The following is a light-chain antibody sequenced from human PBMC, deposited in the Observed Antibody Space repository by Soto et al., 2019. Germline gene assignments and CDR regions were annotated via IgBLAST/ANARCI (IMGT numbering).Light chain of an antibody. V-gene: IGKV1-39*01. Sequence: DIQMTQSPSSLSASVGDRVTITCRASQSISSYLNWYQRKLGKAPKLLIYAASSLQSGIPSRFSGSGSGTDFTLTISSLQPEDFATYYCQQTYSTLRTFGQGTKVEIK. CDR2: AAS. J-gene: IGKJ1*01. CDR3: QQTYSTLRT. CDR1: QSISSY.